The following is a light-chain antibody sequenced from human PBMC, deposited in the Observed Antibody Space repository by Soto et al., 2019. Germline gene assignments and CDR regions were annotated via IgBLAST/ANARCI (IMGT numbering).Light chain of an antibody. CDR2: EVS. CDR1: SSDVGNYNY. V-gene: IGLV2-8*01. J-gene: IGLJ1*01. CDR3: SSYAGSNNYV. Sequence: QSALTQPPSASGSPGQSVTISCTGTSSDVGNYNYVSWFQQHPGKAPKLMIYEVSRRPSGVPDRFSGSKSGNTASLTVSGLQAEDEADYYCSSYAGSNNYVFGTATKLTVL.